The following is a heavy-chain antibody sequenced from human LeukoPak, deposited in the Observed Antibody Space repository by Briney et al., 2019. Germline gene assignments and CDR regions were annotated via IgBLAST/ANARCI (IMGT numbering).Heavy chain of an antibody. CDR1: GFPLSANY. D-gene: IGHD6-13*01. V-gene: IGHV3-53*01. CDR2: IYGSGDT. J-gene: IGHJ4*02. CDR3: ARGSDSYSSSWHKSDFDY. Sequence: GGSLRLSCAASGFPLSANYMSWVRQAPRKGLEWVSIIYGSGDTFYADSVKGRFIISRDTSKNTLYLQMNNLGAEDTAVYYCARGSDSYSSSWHKSDFDYWGQGTLVTVSS.